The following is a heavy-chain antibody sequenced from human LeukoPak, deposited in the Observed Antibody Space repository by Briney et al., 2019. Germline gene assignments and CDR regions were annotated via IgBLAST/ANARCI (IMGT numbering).Heavy chain of an antibody. D-gene: IGHD1-1*01. CDR2: IDCGDGDT. V-gene: IGHV1-2*02. CDR3: VRDPREPANDLDY. Sequence: ASVKVSCKTSGYSFTGHYIHWVRQAPGQALQWLAYIDCGDGDTNYAQAFQGRVTVTRDKSINTAYLELSSLTFDDTAIYYCVRDPREPANDLDYWGRGTLVTVS. J-gene: IGHJ4*01. CDR1: GYSFTGHY.